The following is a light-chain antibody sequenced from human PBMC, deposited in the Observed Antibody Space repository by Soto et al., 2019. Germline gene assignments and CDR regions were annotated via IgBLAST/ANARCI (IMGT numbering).Light chain of an antibody. Sequence: QTVVTQPPSASASLGASVTLTCTLSSGYSNYKVDWYQQRPGKGPRFVMRVGTGGIVGSKGDGIPDRFSVLGSGLNRYLTIKNIQEEDESDYHCGADHGSGSNFVVYVFGTGTKVTVL. CDR2: VGTGGIVG. V-gene: IGLV9-49*01. J-gene: IGLJ1*01. CDR1: SGYSNYK. CDR3: GADHGSGSNFVVYV.